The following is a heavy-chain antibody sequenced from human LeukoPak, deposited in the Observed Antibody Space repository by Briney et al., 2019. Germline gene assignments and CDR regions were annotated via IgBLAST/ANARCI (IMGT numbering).Heavy chain of an antibody. CDR2: INHSGST. D-gene: IGHD3-16*01. CDR1: GGSFSGYY. CDR3: ARHFMEYPFDFVCWFDP. V-gene: IGHV4-34*01. Sequence: SETLSLTCAVYGGSFSGYYWSWIRQPPGKGLEWIGEINHSGSTNYNPSLKSRVTISVDTSKNQFSLKLSSVTAADTAVYYCARHFMEYPFDFVCWFDPWGQGTLVTVSS. J-gene: IGHJ5*02.